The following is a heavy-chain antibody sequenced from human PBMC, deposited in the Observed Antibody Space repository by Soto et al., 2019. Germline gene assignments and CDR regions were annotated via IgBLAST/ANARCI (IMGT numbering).Heavy chain of an antibody. CDR1: GFTFSRYW. CDR2: IEPHGSET. V-gene: IGHV3-7*05. J-gene: IGHJ4*02. CDR3: AREGV. D-gene: IGHD3-10*01. Sequence: GESLKISCTASGFTFSRYWLSWVRQAPGKGPEWVANIEPHGSETNYVDSVRGRFTISRDNAKNSLYLQMDSLRTEDTAVYYCAREGVWGRGTQVTVSS.